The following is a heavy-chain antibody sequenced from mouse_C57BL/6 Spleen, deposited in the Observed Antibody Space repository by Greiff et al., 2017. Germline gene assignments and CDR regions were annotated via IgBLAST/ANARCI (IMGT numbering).Heavy chain of an antibody. D-gene: IGHD2-4*01. CDR2: IYPGSGST. CDR1: GYTFTSYW. J-gene: IGHJ3*01. V-gene: IGHV1-55*01. CDR3: ARPPIYYDYDGAGFAY. Sequence: QVQLQQPGAELVKPGASVKMSCKASGYTFTSYWITWVKQRPGQGLEWIGDIYPGSGSTNYNEKFKSKATLTVDTSSSTAYMQLSSLTSEDSAVYYCARPPIYYDYDGAGFAYWGQGTLVTVSA.